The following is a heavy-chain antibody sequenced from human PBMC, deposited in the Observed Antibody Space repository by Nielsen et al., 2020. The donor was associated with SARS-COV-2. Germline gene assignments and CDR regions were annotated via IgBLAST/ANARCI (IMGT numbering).Heavy chain of an antibody. CDR1: GFTFSSYA. Sequence: GESLKISCAASGFTFSSYAMHWVRQAPGKGLEWVAVISYDGSNKYYADSVKGRFTISRDNSKNTLYLQMNSLRAEDTAVYYCAKDGDIVVVTNAFDIWGQGTMVTVSS. CDR2: ISYDGSNK. V-gene: IGHV3-30*04. CDR3: AKDGDIVVVTNAFDI. J-gene: IGHJ3*02. D-gene: IGHD2-21*02.